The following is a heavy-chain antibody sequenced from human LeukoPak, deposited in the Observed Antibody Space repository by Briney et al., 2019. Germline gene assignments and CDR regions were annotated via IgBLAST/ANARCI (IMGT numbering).Heavy chain of an antibody. J-gene: IGHJ3*02. Sequence: SETLSLTCTVSGGSISTNNHYWGWIRQPPGKGLEWIGNIYYSGSTDYNPSLKSRVTIYVDTSENHFSLKVTSVTAADTPVYHCARWRHGYNSVDAFDIWGQGVMVTVSS. CDR3: ARWRHGYNSVDAFDI. CDR1: GGSISTNNHY. CDR2: IYYSGST. V-gene: IGHV4-39*01. D-gene: IGHD5-24*01.